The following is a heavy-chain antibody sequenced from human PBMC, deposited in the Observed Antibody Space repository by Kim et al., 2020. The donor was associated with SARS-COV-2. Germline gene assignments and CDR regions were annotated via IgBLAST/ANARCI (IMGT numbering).Heavy chain of an antibody. CDR3: AKDIASGSSDDY. Sequence: YADSVKGRFTISRDNARNTLYLQMNSLRTEDTALYYCAKDIASGSSDDYWGQGTLVTVSS. J-gene: IGHJ4*02. V-gene: IGHV3-9*01. D-gene: IGHD3-10*01.